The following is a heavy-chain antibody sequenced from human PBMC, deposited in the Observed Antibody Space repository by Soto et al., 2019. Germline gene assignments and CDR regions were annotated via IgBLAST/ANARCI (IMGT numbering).Heavy chain of an antibody. CDR2: INPSGGST. J-gene: IGHJ3*02. CDR3: ARDLGYYDSSGYYYVPGI. CDR1: GYTFTSYY. D-gene: IGHD3-22*01. V-gene: IGHV1-46*01. Sequence: GASVKVSCKASGYTFTSYYMHWVRQAPGQGLEWMGIINPSGGSTSYAQKFQGRVTMTRDTSTSTVYMELSSLRSEDTAVYYCARDLGYYDSSGYYYVPGIWGQGTMVTVS.